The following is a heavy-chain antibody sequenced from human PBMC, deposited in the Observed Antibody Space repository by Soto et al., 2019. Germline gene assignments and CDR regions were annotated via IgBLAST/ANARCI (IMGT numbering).Heavy chain of an antibody. J-gene: IGHJ6*02. CDR1: GYTLTELS. CDR2: FDPEDGET. V-gene: IGHV1-24*01. Sequence: GASVKVSCKVSGYTLTELSMHWVRQAPGKGLEWMGGFDPEDGETIYAQKFQGRVTMTEDTSTDTAYMELSSLRSEDTAVYYCATLNIAAAAYYYYGMDVWGQGTTVTVSS. CDR3: ATLNIAAAAYYYYGMDV. D-gene: IGHD6-13*01.